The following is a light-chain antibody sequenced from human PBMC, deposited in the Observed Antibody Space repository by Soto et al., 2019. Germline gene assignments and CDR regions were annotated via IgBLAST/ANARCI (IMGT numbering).Light chain of an antibody. CDR3: QQYGRSPIT. J-gene: IGKJ5*01. Sequence: EIVLTQSPGTLSLSPGERATLSCRASQSVSSSYLAWYQQKPGQAPRLLIYGASSRATGIPDRFSGSGSGTDFTLTISRLEPEDFALYYCQQYGRSPITFGLGTRLEIK. CDR1: QSVSSSY. V-gene: IGKV3-20*01. CDR2: GAS.